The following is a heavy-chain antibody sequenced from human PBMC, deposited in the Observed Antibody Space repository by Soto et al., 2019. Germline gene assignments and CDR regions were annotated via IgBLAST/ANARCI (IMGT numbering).Heavy chain of an antibody. D-gene: IGHD2-2*01. CDR1: GFTFSSYA. CDR3: ARDSCSSTSCRYYYYGMDV. CDR2: ISYDGSNK. V-gene: IGHV3-30-3*01. Sequence: GGSLRLSCAASGFTFSSYAMHWVRQAPGKGLEWVAVISYDGSNKYYADSVKGRFTISRDNSKNTLYLQMNSLRAEDTAVYYCARDSCSSTSCRYYYYGMDVWGQGTTVTVS. J-gene: IGHJ6*02.